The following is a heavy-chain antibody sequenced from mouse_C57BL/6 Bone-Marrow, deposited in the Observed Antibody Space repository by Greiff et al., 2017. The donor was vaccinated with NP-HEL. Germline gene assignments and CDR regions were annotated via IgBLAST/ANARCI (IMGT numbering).Heavy chain of an antibody. Sequence: EVQVVESGGGLVQPGGSLKLSCAASGFTFRDYYMYWVRQTPEKRLEWVAYISNGGGSPYYPDTVKGRFTISRDNAKNTLYLQMSRLKSEDTAMYYCARPSGTGYAMDYWGQGTSVTVSS. CDR3: ARPSGTGYAMDY. CDR1: GFTFRDYY. J-gene: IGHJ4*01. V-gene: IGHV5-12*01. D-gene: IGHD4-1*01. CDR2: ISNGGGSP.